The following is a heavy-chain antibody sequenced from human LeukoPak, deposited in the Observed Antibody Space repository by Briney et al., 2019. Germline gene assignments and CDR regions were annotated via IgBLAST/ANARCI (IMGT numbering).Heavy chain of an antibody. J-gene: IGHJ3*01. CDR2: IYYSGST. Sequence: SETLSLTCTVSGGSISRYYWSWIRQPPGKGLEWIGYIYYSGSTNYNPSLKSRVTISVDTSKNQFSLKLSSVTAADTAVYYCARLNSSWGQGTMVTVSS. D-gene: IGHD2/OR15-2a*01. CDR1: GGSISRYY. V-gene: IGHV4-59*08. CDR3: ARLNSS.